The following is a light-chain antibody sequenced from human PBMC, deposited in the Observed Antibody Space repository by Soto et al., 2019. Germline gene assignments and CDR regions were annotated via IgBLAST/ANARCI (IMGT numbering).Light chain of an antibody. CDR1: SSDVGAYNY. CDR3: SSYTTSRTLYV. Sequence: QSVRTQPASVSGSPGQSITISCTGTSSDVGAYNYVSWYQQYPGKAPKYIIYDVTNRPSGVSYRFSGSKSGNTASLTISGLQAEDEADYYCSSYTTSRTLYVFGTGTKVTVL. V-gene: IGLV2-14*03. CDR2: DVT. J-gene: IGLJ1*01.